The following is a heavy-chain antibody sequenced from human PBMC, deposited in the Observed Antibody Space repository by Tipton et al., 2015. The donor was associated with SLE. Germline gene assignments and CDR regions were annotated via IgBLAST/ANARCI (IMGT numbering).Heavy chain of an antibody. CDR2: ISGSGGST. V-gene: IGHV3-23*01. D-gene: IGHD3-22*01. CDR1: GFTFSSYA. J-gene: IGHJ4*02. Sequence: SLRLSCAAPGFTFSSYAMSWVRQAPGKGLEWVSAISGSGGSTYYADSVKGRFTISRDNSKNTLYLQMNSLRAEDTAVYYCAKDDYDSSGYIDYWGQGTLVTVSS. CDR3: AKDDYDSSGYIDY.